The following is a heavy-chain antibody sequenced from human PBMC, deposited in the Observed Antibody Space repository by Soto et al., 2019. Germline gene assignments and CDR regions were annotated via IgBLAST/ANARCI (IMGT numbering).Heavy chain of an antibody. D-gene: IGHD3-10*01. CDR3: ARSLRGDYFDY. CDR2: IIPILGIA. CDR1: GGTFSSYT. V-gene: IGHV1-69*02. Sequence: GASVKVSCKASGGTFSSYTISWVRQAPGQGLEWMGRIIPILGIANYAQKFQGRVTITADKSTSTAYMELSSLRSEDTAVYYCARSLRGDYFDYWGQGTLVTVSS. J-gene: IGHJ4*02.